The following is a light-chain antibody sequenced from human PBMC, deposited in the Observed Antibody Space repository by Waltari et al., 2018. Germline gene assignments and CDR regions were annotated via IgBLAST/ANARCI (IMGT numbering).Light chain of an antibody. Sequence: QLVLTQSPSASASLGASVKLTCTLSSGHSSNVIAWLQQQSEKVPRYLMKVNSDGSHSKGDEIPDRFSGSSSGAECYLTISSLQSEDEADYYCQTGGHGTWVFGGGTKLTVL. CDR3: QTGGHGTWV. J-gene: IGLJ3*02. CDR1: SGHSSNV. V-gene: IGLV4-69*01. CDR2: VNSDGSH.